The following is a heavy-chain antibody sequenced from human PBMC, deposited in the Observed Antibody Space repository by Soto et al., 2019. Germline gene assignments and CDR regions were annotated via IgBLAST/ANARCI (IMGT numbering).Heavy chain of an antibody. CDR2: ISGSGGST. D-gene: IGHD4-17*01. CDR1: GFTFTNYA. J-gene: IGHJ4*02. CDR3: ARMTTVTSEFDY. Sequence: GGSLRLSCAASGFTFTNYAMSWVRQAPGKGLEWVSGISGSGGSTYYADSVKGRFTISRDSSKNTLYLQMSSLRSEDTAVYYCARMTTVTSEFDYWGQGTLVTVSS. V-gene: IGHV3-23*01.